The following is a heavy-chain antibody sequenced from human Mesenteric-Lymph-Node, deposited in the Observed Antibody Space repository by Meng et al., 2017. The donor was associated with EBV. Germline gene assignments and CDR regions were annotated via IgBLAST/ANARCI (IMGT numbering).Heavy chain of an antibody. D-gene: IGHD2-8*01. CDR1: GGSINRDHYF. V-gene: IGHV4-39*07. Sequence: HPELQEAGAGLVKPSETLSLTCTVSGGSINRDHYFWGGIRQPPGKGLEWIASIYYSGSTYYNPSLKSRVTISVDTTKSQFSLKLTSVTAADTAIYYCARQLTNGIYYFNYWGQGTLVTVSS. CDR2: IYYSGST. CDR3: ARQLTNGIYYFNY. J-gene: IGHJ4*02.